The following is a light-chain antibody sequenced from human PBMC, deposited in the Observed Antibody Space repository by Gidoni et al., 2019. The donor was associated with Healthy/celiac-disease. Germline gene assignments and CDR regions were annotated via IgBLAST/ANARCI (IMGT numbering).Light chain of an antibody. CDR3: QSYDSSLSGLWV. Sequence: QSVLTQPPSVSAAPGQSVTISCTGSSSNIGAGYDVHWYQQLPGTAPKLLIYGNSNRPSGVPDRFSGSKSGTSASLAITGLQAEDEADYYCQSYDSSLSGLWVFGGGTKLTVL. CDR2: GNS. J-gene: IGLJ3*02. V-gene: IGLV1-40*01. CDR1: SSNIGAGYD.